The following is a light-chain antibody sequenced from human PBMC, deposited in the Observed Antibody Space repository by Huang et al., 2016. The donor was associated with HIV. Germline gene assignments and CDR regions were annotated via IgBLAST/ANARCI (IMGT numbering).Light chain of an antibody. CDR3: QQYNNWPKVFT. CDR1: QSVRSN. Sequence: EIVMTQSPATLSVSPGERATLSCRASQSVRSNLAWYQQNPGQAPRPLIYGASTRAPGIPARFSGSGSGTEFTLTISSLQSEDFAVYYCQQYNNWPKVFTFGPGTKVDIK. CDR2: GAS. V-gene: IGKV3-15*01. J-gene: IGKJ3*01.